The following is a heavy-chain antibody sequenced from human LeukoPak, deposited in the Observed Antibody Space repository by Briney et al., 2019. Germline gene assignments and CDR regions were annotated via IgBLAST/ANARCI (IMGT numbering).Heavy chain of an antibody. CDR2: INPNSGGT. CDR1: GYTFTGYY. CDR3: ARSVWEGYCSGGSCYNWFDP. J-gene: IGHJ5*02. D-gene: IGHD2-15*01. Sequence: ASVKVSCKASGYTFTGYYMHWVRQAPGQGLEWMGWINPNSGGTNYAQKFQGRVTMTRDTSISTAYMELSRLRSDDTAVYYCARSVWEGYCSGGSCYNWFDPWGQGTLVTVSS. V-gene: IGHV1-2*02.